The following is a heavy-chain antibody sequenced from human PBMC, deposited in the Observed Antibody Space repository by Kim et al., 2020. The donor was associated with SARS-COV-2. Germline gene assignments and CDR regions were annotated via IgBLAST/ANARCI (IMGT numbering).Heavy chain of an antibody. V-gene: IGHV4-59*01. D-gene: IGHD3-10*01. J-gene: IGHJ3*02. Sequence: SETLSLTCSVTVDSISSNYWTGIRQPPGKGLEWIGYTYYSGGANYNPSLKSRVTISADTSKRQFSLSLRSVTAADTAVYYCARVRGGSNSFDIWGQGTLVTVSS. CDR1: VDSISSNY. CDR3: ARVRGGSNSFDI. CDR2: TYYSGGA.